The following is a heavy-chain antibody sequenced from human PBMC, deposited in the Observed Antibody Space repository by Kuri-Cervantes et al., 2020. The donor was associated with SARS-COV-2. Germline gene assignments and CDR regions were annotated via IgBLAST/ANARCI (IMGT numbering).Heavy chain of an antibody. Sequence: GESLKISCAASHFTFSSYAFHWVRQAPGQGLEWVAAISYDGNNKYFADSVRGRFTVSRDNSKNTLYLQMNSLRAEDTAVYYCARQLGITIFGVVTGRDAFDIWGQGTMVTVSS. V-gene: IGHV3-30*04. D-gene: IGHD3-3*01. CDR3: ARQLGITIFGVVTGRDAFDI. CDR2: ISYDGNNK. CDR1: HFTFSSYA. J-gene: IGHJ3*02.